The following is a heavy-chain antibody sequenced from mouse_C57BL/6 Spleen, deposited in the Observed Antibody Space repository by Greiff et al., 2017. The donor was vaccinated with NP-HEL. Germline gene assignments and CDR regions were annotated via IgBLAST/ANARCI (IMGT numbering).Heavy chain of an antibody. D-gene: IGHD2-3*01. CDR2: INPNNGGT. J-gene: IGHJ4*01. Sequence: EVQLQQSGPELVKPGASVKMSCKASGYTFTDYNMHWVKQSHGKSLEWIGYINPNNGGTSYNQKFKGKATLTVNKSSSTAYMELRSLTSEDSAVYYCASYDGYYLYAMDYWGQGTSVTVSS. CDR3: ASYDGYYLYAMDY. V-gene: IGHV1-22*01. CDR1: GYTFTDYN.